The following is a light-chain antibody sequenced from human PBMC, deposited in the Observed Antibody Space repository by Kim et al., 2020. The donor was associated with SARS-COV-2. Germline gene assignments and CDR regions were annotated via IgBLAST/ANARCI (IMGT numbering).Light chain of an antibody. J-gene: IGKJ2*01. Sequence: DIQMTQSPSTLSASVGERVTITCRASQSISGWLAWYQQKPGKAPKVLVYRTSNLGSGVPSRFSGSGSGTEFSLTISSLQPDDFATYYCLQYNGYPYTFGQGTKLEIK. CDR1: QSISGW. CDR2: RTS. CDR3: LQYNGYPYT. V-gene: IGKV1-5*03.